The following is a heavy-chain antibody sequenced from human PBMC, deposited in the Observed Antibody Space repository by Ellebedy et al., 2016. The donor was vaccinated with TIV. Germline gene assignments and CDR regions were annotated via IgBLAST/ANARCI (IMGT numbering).Heavy chain of an antibody. CDR1: GFTFSDYY. CDR2: ISSSGSTI. Sequence: GESLKISCAASGFTFSDYYMSWIRQAPGKGLEWVSYISSSGSTIYYADSVKGRFTISRDNAKNSLYLQMNSLRAEDTALYYCAKDGLWFGELARQSNWFDPWGQGTLVTVSS. V-gene: IGHV3-11*01. J-gene: IGHJ5*02. D-gene: IGHD3-10*01. CDR3: AKDGLWFGELARQSNWFDP.